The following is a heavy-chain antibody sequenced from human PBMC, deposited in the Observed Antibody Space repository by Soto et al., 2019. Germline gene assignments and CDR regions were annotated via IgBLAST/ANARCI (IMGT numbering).Heavy chain of an antibody. CDR3: ARDRPRIAAPGMDV. Sequence: ASVKVSCKAPGYTFTSYGISWVRQAPGQGLEWMGWISAYNGNTNYAQKLQGRVTMTTDTSTSTAYMELRSLRSDDTAVYYCARDRPRIAAPGMDVWGQGTTVTVSS. CDR2: ISAYNGNT. CDR1: GYTFTSYG. D-gene: IGHD6-6*01. J-gene: IGHJ6*02. V-gene: IGHV1-18*01.